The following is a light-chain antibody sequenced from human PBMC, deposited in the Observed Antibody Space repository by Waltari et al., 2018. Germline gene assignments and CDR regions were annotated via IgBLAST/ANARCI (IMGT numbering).Light chain of an antibody. J-gene: IGKJ5*01. V-gene: IGKV1-13*02. Sequence: AIQLTQSPSSLSASVGDRVTMTCRASQAISRSVAWFQQKPGKVPKRLIFEASDLEDGVPSRFSGSGGGTRFTLTISSLQPEDFATYYCQHFYSYPSGFGQGTRLEIK. CDR3: QHFYSYPSG. CDR2: EAS. CDR1: QAISRS.